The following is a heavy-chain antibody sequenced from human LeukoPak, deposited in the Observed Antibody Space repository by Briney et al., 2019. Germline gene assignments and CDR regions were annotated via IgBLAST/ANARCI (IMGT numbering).Heavy chain of an antibody. CDR1: GFTFSSFS. D-gene: IGHD3-16*01. CDR2: ISSRGDNT. V-gene: IGHV3-23*01. Sequence: GGSLRLSCAASGFTFSSFSMSWVREAPGGGLEWGSSISSRGDNTYDADSVKGRFTISSDNSKNSLYLQMHSLSAEDTAVSYCAKGPRPDLSVAHTVENWGQGTLVTVSS. J-gene: IGHJ4*02. CDR3: AKGPRPDLSVAHTVEN.